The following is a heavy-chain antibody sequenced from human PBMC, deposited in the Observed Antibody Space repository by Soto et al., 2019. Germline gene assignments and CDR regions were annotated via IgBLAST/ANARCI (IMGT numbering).Heavy chain of an antibody. D-gene: IGHD1-20*01. CDR1: GFSLSNERMG. Sequence: QVTLKESGPVLVKPTETLTLTCTVSGFSLSNERMGVSWIRQPPGKALEWLAHIFSKDEKSYSTSLKNRLTISKDTSKSQVVPTMTNMDPVDTATYYGARILWHGLNFYYLDYWGQGTLVTVSS. CDR2: IFSKDEK. J-gene: IGHJ4*02. V-gene: IGHV2-26*01. CDR3: ARILWHGLNFYYLDY.